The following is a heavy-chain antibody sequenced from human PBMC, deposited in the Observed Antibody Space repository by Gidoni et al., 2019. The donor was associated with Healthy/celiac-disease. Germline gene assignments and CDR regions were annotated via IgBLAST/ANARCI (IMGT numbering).Heavy chain of an antibody. V-gene: IGHV3-30*03. CDR2: ISYDGSNK. CDR3: ASGGGAYYDFWSSYYGPWDI. J-gene: IGHJ3*02. Sequence: QVQLVESGGGVVQPGRSLRLSCAASGFTFSRYGLHGVRQAPGKGLEWVAVISYDGSNKYYADSVKGRFTISRDNSKNTLYLQMNSLRAEDTAVYYCASGGGAYYDFWSSYYGPWDIWGQGTMVTVSS. CDR1: GFTFSRYG. D-gene: IGHD3-3*01.